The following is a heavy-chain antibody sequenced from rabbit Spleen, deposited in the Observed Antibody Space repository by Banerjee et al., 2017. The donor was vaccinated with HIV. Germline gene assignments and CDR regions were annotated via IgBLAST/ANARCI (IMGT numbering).Heavy chain of an antibody. Sequence: QSLEESGGGLVKPGASLTLTCKASGFSFSSTYWIFWVRQAPGKGLEWIGCIRSGGSDTTYSATWAKGRFTISRSSSTTVTLQMTSLTAADTATYFCARGYEDYATSRLDLWGQGTLVTVS. CDR3: ARGYEDYATSRLDL. J-gene: IGHJ3*01. D-gene: IGHD6-1*01. CDR1: GFSFSSTYW. V-gene: IGHV1S40*01. CDR2: IRSGGSDTT.